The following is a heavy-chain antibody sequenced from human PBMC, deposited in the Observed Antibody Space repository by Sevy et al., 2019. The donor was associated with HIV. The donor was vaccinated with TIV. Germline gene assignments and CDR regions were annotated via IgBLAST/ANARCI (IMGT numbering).Heavy chain of an antibody. V-gene: IGHV3-33*01. Sequence: GGSLRLSCAASGFTFSNYGMNWVRQAPGKGLEWVAVIWNDGSNKYYADSVKGRFTISRGNSKNTLYLEMNRLRVEDTAVYFGAGVGDFNDRSAKRDFDYWGQGTLVTVSS. CDR1: GFTFSNYG. CDR3: AGVGDFNDRSAKRDFDY. J-gene: IGHJ4*02. D-gene: IGHD3-22*01. CDR2: IWNDGSNK.